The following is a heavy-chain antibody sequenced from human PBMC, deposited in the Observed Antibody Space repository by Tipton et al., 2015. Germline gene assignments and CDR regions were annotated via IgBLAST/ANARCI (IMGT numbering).Heavy chain of an antibody. V-gene: IGHV4-38-2*01. CDR3: ARHRPYSSSGADYFDY. J-gene: IGHJ4*02. CDR1: AYSISSDYY. Sequence: TLSLTCAVSAYSISSDYYWGWIRQPPGKGLEWIGSIYYSGSTYYNPSLKSRVTISVDTSKNQFSLKLSSVTAADTAVYYCARHRPYSSSGADYFDYWGQGTLVTVSS. D-gene: IGHD6-6*01. CDR2: IYYSGST.